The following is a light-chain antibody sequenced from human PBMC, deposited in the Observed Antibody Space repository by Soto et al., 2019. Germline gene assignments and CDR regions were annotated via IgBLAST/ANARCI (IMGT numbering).Light chain of an antibody. V-gene: IGKV3-20*01. CDR3: QQYGSPPLYT. CDR2: GAY. J-gene: IGKJ2*01. Sequence: EIVLTQSPGTLSLSPGVRATLSCRASQSVSSTYLAWYQQKPCQAPRLTIYGAYSRATEIPDRFSGSGSGTDFTLTISRLEPEDFAVYYCQQYGSPPLYTFGQGTKLEIK. CDR1: QSVSSTY.